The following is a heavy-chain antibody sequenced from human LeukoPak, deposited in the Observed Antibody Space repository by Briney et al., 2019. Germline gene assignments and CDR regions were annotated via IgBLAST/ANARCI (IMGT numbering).Heavy chain of an antibody. D-gene: IGHD5-24*01. CDR3: ARVDGYNTFDY. J-gene: IGHJ4*02. CDR2: ISYNGGDT. Sequence: GGSLRLSCSASGFTFSSHAMHWVRQAPGKGLEYVSAISYNGGDTYYTDSVKGRFTISRDNSKNTLYLQMNSLRAEDTAVYYCARVDGYNTFDYWGQGTLVTVSS. V-gene: IGHV3-64*04. CDR1: GFTFSSHA.